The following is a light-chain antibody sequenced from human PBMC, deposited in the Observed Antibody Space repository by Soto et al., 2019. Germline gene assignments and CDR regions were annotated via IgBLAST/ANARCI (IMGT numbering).Light chain of an antibody. J-gene: IGKJ3*01. CDR3: MQALPTLFT. CDR2: FGS. Sequence: EIVMTQSPLSLPVTPEEPASISCRSSQSLLHSNGYNYLDWYLQKPGQSPQLLIYFGSNRASGVPDRFSGSGSGTDFTLKISRVEAEDVGVYYCMQALPTLFTFGPGTKVDIK. CDR1: QSLLHSNGYNY. V-gene: IGKV2-28*01.